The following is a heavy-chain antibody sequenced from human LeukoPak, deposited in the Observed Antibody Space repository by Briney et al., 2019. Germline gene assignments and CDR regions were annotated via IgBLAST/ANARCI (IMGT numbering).Heavy chain of an antibody. J-gene: IGHJ5*02. D-gene: IGHD2-2*01. V-gene: IGHV1-46*01. CDR2: INPSGGST. Sequence: ASVKVSCKASGYTFTSYFMHWVRQAPGQGLEWMGIINPSGGSTSYAQKFQGRVTMTRDTSTSTVYMELSSLRSEDTAVYYCARAYCSSTSCYSGFDPWGQGTLVTVSS. CDR3: ARAYCSSTSCYSGFDP. CDR1: GYTFTSYF.